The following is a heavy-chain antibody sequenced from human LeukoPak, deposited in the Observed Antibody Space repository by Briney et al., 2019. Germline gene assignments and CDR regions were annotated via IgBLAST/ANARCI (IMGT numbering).Heavy chain of an antibody. J-gene: IGHJ4*02. D-gene: IGHD2-15*01. CDR3: ARHPPLLCSGGSCYPTDY. V-gene: IGHV4-39*01. CDR1: GGSISSSSYY. CDR2: INYGGST. Sequence: SETLSLTCTVSGGSISSSSYYWGWIRQPPGKGLEWIGSINYGGSTYYNPSLKSRVTISLNTSKNHFSLKLSSVTAADTAVYYCARHPPLLCSGGSCYPTDYWGQGALVTVSS.